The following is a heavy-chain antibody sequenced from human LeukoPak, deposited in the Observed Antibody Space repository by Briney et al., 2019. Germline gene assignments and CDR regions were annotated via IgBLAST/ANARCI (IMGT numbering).Heavy chain of an antibody. J-gene: IGHJ4*02. D-gene: IGHD6-25*01. CDR3: ARDRLNQYYFDY. CDR2: IYSGGST. V-gene: IGHV3-53*01. Sequence: GGSLRLSCAASGFTVSSNYMSWVLQAPGKGLEWVSVIYSGGSTYYADSVKGRFTISRDNSKNTLYLQMNSLRAEDTAVYYCARDRLNQYYFDYWGQGTLVTVSS. CDR1: GFTVSSNY.